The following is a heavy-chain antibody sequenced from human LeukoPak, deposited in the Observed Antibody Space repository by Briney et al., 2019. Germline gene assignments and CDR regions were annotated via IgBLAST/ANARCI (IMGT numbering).Heavy chain of an antibody. CDR1: GFTFSNYA. V-gene: IGHV3-30-3*01. D-gene: IGHD3-10*01. CDR2: ISDDGSRQ. Sequence: GGSLRLSCAATGFTFSNYAIHWGRQAPGKGLEWVAFISDDGSRQHYADSVKGRFTISRDNSKNTLNLQMNSLRAEDTAVYYCVKDRTGTYTFDYWGQGTLVTVSS. J-gene: IGHJ4*02. CDR3: VKDRTGTYTFDY.